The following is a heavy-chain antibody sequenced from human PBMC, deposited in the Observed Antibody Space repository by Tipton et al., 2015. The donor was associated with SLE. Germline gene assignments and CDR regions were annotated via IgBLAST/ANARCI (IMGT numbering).Heavy chain of an antibody. D-gene: IGHD6-13*01. CDR1: GGSISSGGYY. V-gene: IGHV4-31*03. CDR2: IYYSGST. CDR3: AREGSSWFTN. Sequence: TLSLTCTVSGGSISSGGYYWSWIRQHPRKGLEWIGYIYYSGSTHYNPSLKSRVTISVDTSKNQFSLKLSSVTAADTAVYYCAREGSSWFTNWGQGTLVTVSS. J-gene: IGHJ4*02.